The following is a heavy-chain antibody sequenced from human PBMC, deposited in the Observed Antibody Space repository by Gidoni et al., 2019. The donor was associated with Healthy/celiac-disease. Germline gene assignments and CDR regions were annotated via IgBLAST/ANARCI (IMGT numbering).Heavy chain of an antibody. Sequence: QVQLQESGPGLVKPSETLTRTCTVSGYTISSGYYWGWIRQPPGKGLEWIGRIYHSGSTYYNPSLKSRVTISVDTSKTQFSLQLSSVTAADTAVYYCARGAIAAAGRDYWGQGTLVTVSS. CDR1: GYTISSGYY. V-gene: IGHV4-38-2*02. CDR2: IYHSGST. CDR3: ARGAIAAAGRDY. D-gene: IGHD6-13*01. J-gene: IGHJ4*02.